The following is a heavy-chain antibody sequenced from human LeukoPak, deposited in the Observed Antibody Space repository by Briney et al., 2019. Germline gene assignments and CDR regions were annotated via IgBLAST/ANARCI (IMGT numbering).Heavy chain of an antibody. V-gene: IGHV3-74*01. D-gene: IGHD3-10*02. Sequence: GGSLRLSCVASGFTFSGYWMHWVRQAPGMGLVWVLRLNSDGTTINYADSVKGRFTISRDNAKNTVYLQMSGLRDDDTALYFCVRGAGGPRNYVLDYWGQGALVSVSS. CDR1: GFTFSGYW. CDR3: VRGAGGPRNYVLDY. CDR2: LNSDGTTI. J-gene: IGHJ4*02.